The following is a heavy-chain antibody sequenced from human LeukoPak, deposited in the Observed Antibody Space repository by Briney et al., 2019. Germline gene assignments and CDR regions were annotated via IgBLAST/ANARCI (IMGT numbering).Heavy chain of an antibody. CDR1: GFTFSSYX. J-gene: IGHJ3*02. CDR2: ISTSGGT. Sequence: PGGSLRLSCAASGFTFSSYXMXXVRQAXGXXXXWVSGISTSGGTHXXXSVXXRXTXSRDNSKNTLYLQMNSLRAEDTAVYYCAKKVGGIYAFDIWGQGTMVTVSS. CDR3: AKKVGGIYAFDI. V-gene: IGHV3-23*01. D-gene: IGHD1-26*01.